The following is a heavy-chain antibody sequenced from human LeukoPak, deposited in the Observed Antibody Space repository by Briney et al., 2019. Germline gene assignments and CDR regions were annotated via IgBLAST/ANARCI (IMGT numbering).Heavy chain of an antibody. V-gene: IGHV4-34*01. CDR2: INHSGST. J-gene: IGHJ6*02. Sequence: SETLSLTCAVSGGSFSGYFWSWIRQPPGKGLEWIGEINHSGSTNYNPSPKSRVTISVDTSKNQFSLKLSSVTAADTAVYYCAGAETYYYDSSGYYPSAGMDVWGQGTTVTVSS. CDR3: AGAETYYYDSSGYYPSAGMDV. D-gene: IGHD3-22*01. CDR1: GGSFSGYF.